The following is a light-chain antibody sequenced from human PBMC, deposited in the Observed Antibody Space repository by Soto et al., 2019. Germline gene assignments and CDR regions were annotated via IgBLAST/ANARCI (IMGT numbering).Light chain of an antibody. V-gene: IGLV1-44*01. CDR3: AAWDDSLNGWV. CDR2: SNN. J-gene: IGLJ3*02. CDR1: RSNIGSNT. Sequence: QSVLTQPPSASGTPGQRVTISCSGSRSNIGSNTVNWYQQLPGTAPKLLIYSNNQRPSGVPDRFSGSKSGTSASLAISGLQSEDEADYYCAAWDDSLNGWVFGGGIKLTVL.